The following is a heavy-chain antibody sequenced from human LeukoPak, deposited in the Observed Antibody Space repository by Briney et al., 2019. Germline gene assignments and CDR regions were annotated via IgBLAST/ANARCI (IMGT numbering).Heavy chain of an antibody. Sequence: PGGSLRLSCAASGFTFSSHAMSWVRQAPGKGLEWVSAISAGGGSTYYADSVKGRFTISRDNSKNTLYLQMNSLRAEDTALYYCAKDAPGYYDVDYFDYWGQGTLVTVSS. V-gene: IGHV3-23*01. J-gene: IGHJ4*02. CDR3: AKDAPGYYDVDYFDY. D-gene: IGHD3-10*02. CDR2: ISAGGGST. CDR1: GFTFSSHA.